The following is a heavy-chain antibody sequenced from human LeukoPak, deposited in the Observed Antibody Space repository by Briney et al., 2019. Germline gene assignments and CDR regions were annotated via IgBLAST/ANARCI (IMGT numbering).Heavy chain of an antibody. Sequence: ASVKLSCKSSGYTFTSYYMPWVRQPPGQGLEWMGVINPSGGSTSYAQKYQGRVTMTRDMSTSTIYMELSSLRSEDTAVYCCARDHPYSNDYYYYMDVWGKGTAVSIFS. V-gene: IGHV1-46*01. D-gene: IGHD6-13*01. CDR2: INPSGGST. J-gene: IGHJ6*03. CDR3: ARDHPYSNDYYYYMDV. CDR1: GYTFTSYY.